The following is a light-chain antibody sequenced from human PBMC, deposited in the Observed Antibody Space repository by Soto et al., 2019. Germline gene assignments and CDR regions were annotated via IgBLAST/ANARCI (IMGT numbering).Light chain of an antibody. V-gene: IGLV1-40*01. CDR3: QSYDSSLSVWV. CDR1: SSNIGAGYD. CDR2: GNS. J-gene: IGLJ3*02. Sequence: QLVLTQPPSVSGAPGQRVTISCTGSSSNIGAGYDVHWYQQLLGTAPKLLIYGNSNRPSGVPDRFSGSKSGTSASLAITGLQAEDEADYYCQSYDSSLSVWVFGGGTKLTVL.